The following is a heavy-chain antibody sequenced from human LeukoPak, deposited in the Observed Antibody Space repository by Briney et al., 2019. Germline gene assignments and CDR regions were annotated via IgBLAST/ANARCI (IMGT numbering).Heavy chain of an antibody. CDR1: GYTLNELS. D-gene: IGHD3-3*01. CDR2: FDPEYGET. Sequence: RRGSVRVSCTVSGYTLNELSIHWGRQAAGKGLEWMGGFDPEYGETVYAQKFQGRVTMAEDTSTDTAYMELSSLRSEDPAVYYCAPLDFWVPSTWGQGTLVTVSS. CDR3: APLDFWVPST. V-gene: IGHV1-24*01. J-gene: IGHJ5*02.